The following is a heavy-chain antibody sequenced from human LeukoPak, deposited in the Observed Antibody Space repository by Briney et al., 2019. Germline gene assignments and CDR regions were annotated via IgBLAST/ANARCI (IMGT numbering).Heavy chain of an antibody. J-gene: IGHJ4*02. CDR2: INSDGSSI. Sequence: GGTLRLSCVASGFTFSSYWMHWVRQAPGKGLVWVSRINSDGSSISYADSVKGRFTISRDNAKNTLYLQMTSLRVDDTAVYYSGRGSAVAHYWAQGALVTVSS. CDR3: GRGSAVAHY. CDR1: GFTFSSYW. V-gene: IGHV3-74*01.